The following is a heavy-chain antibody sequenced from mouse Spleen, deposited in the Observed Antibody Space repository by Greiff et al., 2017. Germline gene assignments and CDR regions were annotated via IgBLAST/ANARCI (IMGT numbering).Heavy chain of an antibody. J-gene: IGHJ3*01. CDR1: GYTFTDYY. CDR2: INPYNGGT. D-gene: IGHD2-4*01. V-gene: IGHV1-19*01. Sequence: EVQLQQSGPVLVKPGASVKMSCKASGYTFTDYYMNWVKQSHGKSLEWIGVINPYNGGTSYNQKFKGKATLTVDKSSSTAYMELNSLTSEDSAVYYCANYDYDQAWFAYWGQGTLVTVSA. CDR3: ANYDYDQAWFAY.